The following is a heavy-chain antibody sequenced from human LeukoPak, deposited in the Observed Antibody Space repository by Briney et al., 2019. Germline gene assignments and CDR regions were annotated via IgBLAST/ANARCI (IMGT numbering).Heavy chain of an antibody. CDR2: IKQDGSEK. J-gene: IGHJ4*02. V-gene: IGHV3-7*01. Sequence: GGSLRLSCAASGFTFSSYWMSWVRQAPGKGLEWVANIKQDGSEKYYVDSVKGRFTISRDNAKNSLYLQMNSLRAEDTAVYYCARDGYGDYVYYYFDYWGQGTLVTVSS. CDR3: ARDGYGDYVYYYFDY. D-gene: IGHD4-17*01. CDR1: GFTFSSYW.